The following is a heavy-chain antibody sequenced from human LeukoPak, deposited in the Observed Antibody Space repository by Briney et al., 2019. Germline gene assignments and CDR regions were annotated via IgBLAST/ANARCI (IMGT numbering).Heavy chain of an antibody. CDR1: GFTFSSYY. Sequence: GGSLGLSCAASGFTFSSYYMTWVRQAPGKGLEWVANVKPDGSENYYVDSVKGRFTISRDNAKNSLYLQMNGLRAEDTAVYYCARGRYCSGAGCWFDYWGQGTLVTVSS. J-gene: IGHJ4*02. CDR3: ARGRYCSGAGCWFDY. D-gene: IGHD2-15*01. V-gene: IGHV3-7*01. CDR2: VKPDGSEN.